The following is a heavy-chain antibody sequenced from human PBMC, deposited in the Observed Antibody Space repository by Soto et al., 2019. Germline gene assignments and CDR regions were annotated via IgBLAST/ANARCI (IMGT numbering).Heavy chain of an antibody. CDR3: AHVSEGRAVANFDY. J-gene: IGHJ4*02. CDR1: GFSLSTSGVG. D-gene: IGHD6-19*01. V-gene: IGHV2-5*02. CDR2: IYWDDDK. Sequence: QITLKESGPTLVKPTQTLTLTCTFSGFSLSTSGVGVGWIRQPPGKALEWLALIYWDDDKRYSPSLKSRLTITKDTSKNQVVLTMTNMDPVDTATYYCAHVSEGRAVANFDYWGQGTLVTVSS.